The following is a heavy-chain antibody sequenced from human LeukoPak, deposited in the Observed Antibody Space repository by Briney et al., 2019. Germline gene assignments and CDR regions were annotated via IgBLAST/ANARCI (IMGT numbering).Heavy chain of an antibody. V-gene: IGHV3-7*03. CDR1: AFIFSGHW. CDR2: IKEDGSER. Sequence: GGSLRLSCEGSAFIFSGHWMNWVRQTPGKGLEWVASIKEDGSERQYVDSVKGRFSISRDNTKGSLFLQLNSLRAEDTAVYYCARAKFTQWLVLYFDYWGQGTLVTVSS. J-gene: IGHJ4*02. D-gene: IGHD6-19*01. CDR3: ARAKFTQWLVLYFDY.